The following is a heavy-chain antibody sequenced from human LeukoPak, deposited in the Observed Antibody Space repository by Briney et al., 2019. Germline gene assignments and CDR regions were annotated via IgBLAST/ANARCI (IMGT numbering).Heavy chain of an antibody. J-gene: IGHJ4*02. CDR2: ISYDGSNK. V-gene: IGHV3-30-3*01. CDR1: GFTFSSYA. Sequence: PGRSLRLSCAASGFTFSSYAMHWVRQAPGKGLEWVAVISYDGSNKYYADSVKGRFTISRDNSKNTLYLQMNSLRAEDTAVYYCARPRYYYDSSGYLHWGQGTLVTVPS. D-gene: IGHD3-22*01. CDR3: ARPRYYYDSSGYLH.